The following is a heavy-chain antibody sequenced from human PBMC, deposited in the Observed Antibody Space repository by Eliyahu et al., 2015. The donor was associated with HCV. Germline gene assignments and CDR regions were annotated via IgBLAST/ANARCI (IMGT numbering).Heavy chain of an antibody. CDR1: GFXFSSYA. J-gene: IGHJ4*02. CDR3: AKQPLTGAAYFDY. Sequence: EVQLLESGXGLVQPGGSLRLSCXXSGFXFSSYAXXWVRQAPGKGLEXVSAISGSGGSTYYADSVKGRFTISRDNSKNTLYLQMNSLRAEDTAVYYCAKQPLTGAAYFDYWGQGTLVTVSS. V-gene: IGHV3-23*01. CDR2: ISGSGGST. D-gene: IGHD7-27*01.